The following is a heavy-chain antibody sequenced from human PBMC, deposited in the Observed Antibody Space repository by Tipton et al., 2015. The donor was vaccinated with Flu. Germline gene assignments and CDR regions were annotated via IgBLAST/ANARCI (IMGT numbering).Heavy chain of an antibody. CDR2: ISWNSVNI. Sequence: SLRLSCAASGFTFDNYGMHWVRQAPGKGLERVSGISWNSVNIDYVDSVRGRFTISRDNAKNSLYLQMNSLRVEDTALYYCAKAIDYGPSYYFDYWGQGTLVTVSS. D-gene: IGHD4-17*01. CDR3: AKAIDYGPSYYFDY. V-gene: IGHV3-9*01. J-gene: IGHJ4*02. CDR1: GFTFDNYG.